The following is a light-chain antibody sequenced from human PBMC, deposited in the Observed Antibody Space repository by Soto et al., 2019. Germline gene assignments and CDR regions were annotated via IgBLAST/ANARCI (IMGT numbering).Light chain of an antibody. V-gene: IGLV1-40*01. Sequence: QSVLTQPPSVSGAPGQRVTISCTGSSSNIGAGFDVHWYRQLPGTAPRLVIYGNTNRPSGVPDRFSGSKSGTSASLAITGLQAEDEADYYCQSSDSSMSRIFGTGTKVTVL. CDR3: QSSDSSMSRI. J-gene: IGLJ1*01. CDR2: GNT. CDR1: SSNIGAGFD.